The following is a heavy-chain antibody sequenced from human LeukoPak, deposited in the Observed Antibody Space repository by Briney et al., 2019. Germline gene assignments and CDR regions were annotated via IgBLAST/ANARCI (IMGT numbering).Heavy chain of an antibody. V-gene: IGHV3-53*01. Sequence: GGSLRLSCAASGFTVSSNYMSWVRQAPGKGLEWVSVIYSGGSTYYADSVKGRFTISRDNSKNALYLQMNSLRAEDTAVYYCAKSPMGQWPLYYFDYWGQGTLVTVSS. CDR3: AKSPMGQWPLYYFDY. CDR2: IYSGGST. J-gene: IGHJ4*02. CDR1: GFTVSSNY. D-gene: IGHD6-19*01.